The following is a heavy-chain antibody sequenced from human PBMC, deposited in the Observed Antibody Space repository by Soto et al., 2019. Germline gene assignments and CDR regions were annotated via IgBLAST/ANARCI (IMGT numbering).Heavy chain of an antibody. V-gene: IGHV3-48*02. CDR2: ISYDSDTI. D-gene: IGHD3-3*01. Sequence: PGGSLRLSCAGSGFTFGTYSMNWVRQAAGKGLEWIAYISYDSDTIQYADSVKGRFTISRDNAKNSLYLQMNSLRDEDTAVYYCARLYYDYVSGQGTRVTVSS. J-gene: IGHJ6*02. CDR3: ARLYYDYV. CDR1: GFTFGTYS.